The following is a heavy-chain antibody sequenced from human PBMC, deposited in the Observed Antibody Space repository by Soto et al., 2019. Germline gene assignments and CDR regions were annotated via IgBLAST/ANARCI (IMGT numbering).Heavy chain of an antibody. CDR2: FYYSGST. J-gene: IGHJ6*03. Sequence: SETLSLTCAVSGGSNSTYNWSWIPQPPGKGLEWIGYFYYSGSTNYNPSLKRRVTISVDTSKNHFSLRLSSVTAADTAVYYCARAARIPVAGHLVPYYYYYYTDVRGQGTSVTVS. CDR3: ARAARIPVAGHLVPYYYYYYTDV. D-gene: IGHD6-19*01. CDR1: GGSNSTYN. V-gene: IGHV4-59*01.